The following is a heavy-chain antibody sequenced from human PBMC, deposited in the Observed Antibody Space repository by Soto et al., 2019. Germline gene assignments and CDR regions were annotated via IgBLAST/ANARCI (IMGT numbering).Heavy chain of an antibody. Sequence: GGSLRLSCAASGFTFSGYAMSWVRQAPGKGLEWVSAISGSGGSSYYADSVKGRFTISRDNSKNTLYLQTNSLRAEDTAVYYCTKAPPYCSGGSCSPYYFYYMDVWGKGTTVTVSS. V-gene: IGHV3-23*01. D-gene: IGHD2-15*01. CDR3: TKAPPYCSGGSCSPYYFYYMDV. J-gene: IGHJ6*03. CDR1: GFTFSGYA. CDR2: ISGSGGSS.